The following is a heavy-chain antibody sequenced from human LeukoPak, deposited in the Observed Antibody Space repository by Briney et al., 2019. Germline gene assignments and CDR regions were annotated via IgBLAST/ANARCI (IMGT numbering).Heavy chain of an antibody. CDR1: GVTFSSYA. Sequence: GRSLRLSCAASGVTFSSYAMRWVRQAPGKGREWVAVISYDGSNKYYADSVKGRSTISRDNSKNTLYLQMNSLRAEDTAVYYCARAGSGLSIGAFDIWGQGTMVTVSS. CDR2: ISYDGSNK. J-gene: IGHJ3*02. CDR3: ARAGSGLSIGAFDI. V-gene: IGHV3-30*04. D-gene: IGHD3-10*01.